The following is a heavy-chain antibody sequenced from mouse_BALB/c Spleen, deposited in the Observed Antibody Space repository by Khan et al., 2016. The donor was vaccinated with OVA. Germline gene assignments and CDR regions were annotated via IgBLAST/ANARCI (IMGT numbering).Heavy chain of an antibody. D-gene: IGHD2-5*01. J-gene: IGHJ3*01. CDR3: TRRHSTYAWFAC. V-gene: IGHV5-17*02. CDR1: GFTFSSFG. Sequence: EVELVESGGGLVQPGGSRKLSCAASGFTFSSFGMHWVRQAPEKGLEWVAYISSGSNTIYYADTVKGRFTISSDHPKNTLFLQMTRLRYEDTVMYYGTRRHSTYAWFACWGQGTLVTVSA. CDR2: ISSGSNTI.